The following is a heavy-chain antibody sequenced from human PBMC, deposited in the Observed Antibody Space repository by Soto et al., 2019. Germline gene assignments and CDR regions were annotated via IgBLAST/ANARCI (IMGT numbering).Heavy chain of an antibody. CDR1: GYTFTGYY. V-gene: IGHV1-2*02. Sequence: ASEVSCKASGYTFTGYYMHWVRQAPGQGLEWMGWINPNSGGTNYAQKFQGRVTMTRDTSISTAYMELSRLRSDDTAVYYCARDLSFDYWGQGTLVTVSS. CDR3: ARDLSFDY. CDR2: INPNSGGT. J-gene: IGHJ4*02.